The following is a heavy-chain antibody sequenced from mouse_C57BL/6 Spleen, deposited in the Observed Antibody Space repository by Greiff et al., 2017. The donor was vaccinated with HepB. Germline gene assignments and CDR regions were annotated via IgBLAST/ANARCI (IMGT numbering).Heavy chain of an antibody. CDR3: ARRINYNAMDY. J-gene: IGHJ4*01. V-gene: IGHV1-54*01. D-gene: IGHD2-1*01. Sequence: VQLQQSGAELVRPGTSVKVSCKASGYAFTNYLIEWVKQRPGQGLEWIGVINPGSGGTNYNEKFKGKATLTADKSSSTAYMKLSSLTSEDSAVYFCARRINYNAMDYWGQGTSVTVSS. CDR1: GYAFTNYL. CDR2: INPGSGGT.